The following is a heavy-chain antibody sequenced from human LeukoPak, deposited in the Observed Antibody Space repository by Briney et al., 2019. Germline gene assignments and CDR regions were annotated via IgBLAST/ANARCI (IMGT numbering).Heavy chain of an antibody. V-gene: IGHV4-34*01. Sequence: TSSETLSLTCAVYGGSFSGYYWSWIRQPPGKGLEWIGEINHSGSTNYSPSLKSRVTISVDTSKNQFSLKLSSVTAADTAVYYCARLSAVVAALDYWGQGTLVTVSS. D-gene: IGHD2-15*01. CDR3: ARLSAVVAALDY. CDR2: INHSGST. CDR1: GGSFSGYY. J-gene: IGHJ4*02.